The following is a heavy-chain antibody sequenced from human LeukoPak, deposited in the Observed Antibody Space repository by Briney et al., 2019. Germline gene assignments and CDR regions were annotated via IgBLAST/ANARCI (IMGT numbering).Heavy chain of an antibody. D-gene: IGHD4/OR15-4a*01. V-gene: IGHV4-59*01. Sequence: SETLSLTCTVSGGSISSYYWRWIRQPPGKGLEWIGYIYYSGSTNYNPSLKSRVTISVDTSKNQFSLKLSSVTAADTAVYYCAREIPRVLGECFDPWGQGTLVTVSS. CDR2: IYYSGST. CDR1: GGSISSYY. CDR3: AREIPRVLGECFDP. J-gene: IGHJ5*02.